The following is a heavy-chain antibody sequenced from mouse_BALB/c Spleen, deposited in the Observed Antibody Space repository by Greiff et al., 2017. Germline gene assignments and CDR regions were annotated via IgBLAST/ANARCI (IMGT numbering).Heavy chain of an antibody. V-gene: IGHV3-8*02. D-gene: IGHD2-14*01. CDR1: GDSITSGY. Sequence: EVKVEESGPSLVKPSQTLSLTCSVTGDSITSGYWNWIRKFPGNKLEYMGYISYSGSTYYNPSLKSRISITRDTSKNQYYLQLNSVTTEDTATYYCASTYYRYDPFAYWGQGTLVTVSA. CDR3: ASTYYRYDPFAY. J-gene: IGHJ3*01. CDR2: ISYSGST.